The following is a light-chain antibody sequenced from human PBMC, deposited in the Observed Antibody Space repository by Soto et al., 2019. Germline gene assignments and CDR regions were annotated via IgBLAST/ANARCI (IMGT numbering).Light chain of an antibody. CDR1: NIGDKA. Sequence: SYELTQRPSVSVAPEKTASITCGGDNIGDKAVHWYQHRPGQAPRLVIYYDFERPSGIHERFSGSNSGNTATLTISRFEAGDEADYYCQVWDTANDHPIFGGGTKLTVL. CDR3: QVWDTANDHPI. J-gene: IGLJ2*01. V-gene: IGLV3-21*04. CDR2: YDF.